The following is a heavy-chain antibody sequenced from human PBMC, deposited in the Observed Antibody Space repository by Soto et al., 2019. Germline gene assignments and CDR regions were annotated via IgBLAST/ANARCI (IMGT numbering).Heavy chain of an antibody. V-gene: IGHV3-30*18. CDR1: EFTFSNFA. CDR3: AKDSGRGSADYYFDY. Sequence: QVQLVESGGGVVQPGRSLRLSCAASEFTFSNFAMHWVRQAPGKGLEWVAVISYDGDDKKFADSVKGPFTISRDNSKNTLFLQMNRLRPEDTAVYFCAKDSGRGSADYYFDYWGRGTMVTVSS. D-gene: IGHD3-10*01. CDR2: ISYDGDDK. J-gene: IGHJ4*02.